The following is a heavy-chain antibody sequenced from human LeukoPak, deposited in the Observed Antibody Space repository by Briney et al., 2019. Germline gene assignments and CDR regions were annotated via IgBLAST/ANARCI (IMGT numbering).Heavy chain of an antibody. CDR2: INHSGST. V-gene: IGHV4-34*01. D-gene: IGHD3-22*01. Sequence: SETLSLTCAVYGGSFSGYYWSWIRQPPGKGLEWIGEINHSGSTNYNPSLKSRVTISVDTSKKQFSLKLSSVTAADTAVYYCVTYYFERRGQKKNYWGQGTLVTVSS. J-gene: IGHJ4*02. CDR3: VTYYFERRGQKKNY. CDR1: GGSFSGYY.